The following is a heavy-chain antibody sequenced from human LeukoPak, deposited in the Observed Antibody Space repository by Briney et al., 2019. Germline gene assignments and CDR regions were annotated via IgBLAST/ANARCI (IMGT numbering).Heavy chain of an antibody. J-gene: IGHJ6*02. CDR3: ARDCDILVVPAAIRYYYYGMDV. Sequence: ASVKVSCKASGGTFSSYTISWVRQAPGQGLEWMGRIIPILGIANYAQKFQGRVTITADKSTSTAYMELSSLRSEDTAVYYCARDCDILVVPAAIRYYYYGMDVWGQGTTVTVSS. CDR2: IIPILGIA. CDR1: GGTFSSYT. V-gene: IGHV1-69*04. D-gene: IGHD2-2*02.